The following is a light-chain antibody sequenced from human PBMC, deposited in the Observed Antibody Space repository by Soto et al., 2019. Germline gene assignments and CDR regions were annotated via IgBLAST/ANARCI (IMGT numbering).Light chain of an antibody. CDR2: SAS. CDR3: QQVDRPPLT. CDR1: QDITKY. V-gene: IGKV1-9*01. J-gene: IGKJ4*01. Sequence: DIQLTQSPSFLSASIGDRVSLSCRASQDITKYLAWFHQKPGRAPKLLIYSASTLHVGAPARFSGGGSGTEFTLTINSLQAEDFATYYCQQVDRPPLTFGGGTKVEIK.